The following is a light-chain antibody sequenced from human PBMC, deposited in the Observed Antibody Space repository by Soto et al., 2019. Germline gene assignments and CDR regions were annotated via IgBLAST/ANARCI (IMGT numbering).Light chain of an antibody. CDR1: QGINNH. V-gene: IGKV1-17*03. CDR3: LQHNSYPLT. J-gene: IGKJ4*01. Sequence: DIQMTQSPSAMSASVGDSITITCRANQGINNHLVWFQQKPGKVPQRLIHAASRLQRGVPSSFSVSGSGTEFILTISSLQPEDSATYYCLQHNSYPLTFGGGTKVEI. CDR2: AAS.